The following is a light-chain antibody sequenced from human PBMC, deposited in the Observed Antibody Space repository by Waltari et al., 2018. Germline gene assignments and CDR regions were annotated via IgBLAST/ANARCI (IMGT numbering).Light chain of an antibody. J-gene: IGKJ4*01. V-gene: IGKV3-15*01. CDR3: QQYEDWPQHS. Sequence: EIVVTQSPATLSVSQGERVTLSCRASQNVGTSLAWYQQKPGQTPRLLIFGAYSRASGVPARFSGSGSGTDFPLAISSLQSEDFAVYYCQQYEDWPQHSFGGGTKVQIE. CDR2: GAY. CDR1: QNVGTS.